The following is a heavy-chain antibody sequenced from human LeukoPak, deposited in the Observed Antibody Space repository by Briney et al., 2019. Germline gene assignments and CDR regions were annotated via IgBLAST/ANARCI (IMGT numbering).Heavy chain of an antibody. Sequence: GESPKISCNGSGYXIGWVRQMPGKGLEWMGIIYPGDSDTRYSPSFQGQVTISADKSISTAYLQWSSLKASDTAMYYCARTLATYYYDSSGYYYVWGQGTLVTVSS. D-gene: IGHD3-22*01. J-gene: IGHJ4*02. V-gene: IGHV5-51*01. CDR2: IYPGDSDT. CDR3: ARTLATYYYDSSGYYYV. CDR1: GYX.